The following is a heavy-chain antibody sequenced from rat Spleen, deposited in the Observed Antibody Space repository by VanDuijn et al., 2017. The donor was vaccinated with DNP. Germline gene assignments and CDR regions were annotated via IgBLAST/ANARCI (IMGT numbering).Heavy chain of an antibody. V-gene: IGHV2S12*01. Sequence: QVQLKESGPGLVQPSQTLSLTCTVSGFSLTSYGVSWVRQPPGKGLEWIAAISSGGSTYYNSALKSRLSIRRDTSKSQVFLEISNLETEDTGIYFCAREEPRVLSFFSSLFDYWGQGVMVTVSS. CDR3: AREEPRVLSFFSSLFDY. CDR2: ISSGGST. D-gene: IGHD1-2*01. J-gene: IGHJ2*01. CDR1: GFSLTSYG.